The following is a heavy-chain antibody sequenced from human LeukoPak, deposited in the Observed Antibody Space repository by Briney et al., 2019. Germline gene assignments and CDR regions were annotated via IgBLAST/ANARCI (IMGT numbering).Heavy chain of an antibody. J-gene: IGHJ4*02. CDR1: GFTFSIAW. CDR2: IKSKTDGGTA. D-gene: IGHD3-22*01. Sequence: PGGSLRLSCAASGFTFSIAWMNWVRQAPGKGLEWVGRIKSKTDGGTADYAAPVKGRFTISRDDSKNTLYLQMNSLKTEDTAVYYCTTADSSGRFLIDYWGQGTLVTVSS. CDR3: TTADSSGRFLIDY. V-gene: IGHV3-15*07.